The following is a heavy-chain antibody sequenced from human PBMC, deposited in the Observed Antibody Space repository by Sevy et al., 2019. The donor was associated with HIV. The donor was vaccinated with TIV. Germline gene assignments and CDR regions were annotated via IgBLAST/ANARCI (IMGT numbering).Heavy chain of an antibody. CDR1: GYTFTSYY. V-gene: IGHV1-46*01. Sequence: ASVKVSCKASGYTFTSYYMHWVRQAPGQGLAWMGIINPSGGSTSYAQKFQGRVTMTRDTSTSTVYMELSSLRSEDTAVYYCARQVATIREYYYYGMDVWGQGTTVTVSS. J-gene: IGHJ6*02. D-gene: IGHD5-12*01. CDR2: INPSGGST. CDR3: ARQVATIREYYYYGMDV.